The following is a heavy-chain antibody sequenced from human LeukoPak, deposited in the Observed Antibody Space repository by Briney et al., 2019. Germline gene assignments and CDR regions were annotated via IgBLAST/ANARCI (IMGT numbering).Heavy chain of an antibody. CDR2: IYSSGNT. V-gene: IGHV4-39*01. J-gene: IGHJ4*02. Sequence: PSETLSLTCTVSGGSISSSSYYWGWVRQSPGKGLEWIGNIYSSGNTYYNASLKSRVTMYIDTSKNQFFLKLSSVTAADTAMYYCAKSNGYSLIDYWGQGTLVTVSS. CDR1: GGSISSSSYY. D-gene: IGHD5-24*01. CDR3: AKSNGYSLIDY.